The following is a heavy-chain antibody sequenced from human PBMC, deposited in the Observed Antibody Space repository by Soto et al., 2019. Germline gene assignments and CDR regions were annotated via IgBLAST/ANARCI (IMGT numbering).Heavy chain of an antibody. J-gene: IGHJ4*02. V-gene: IGHV1-69*13. Sequence: SVKVSCKASGGTFSSYAISWVRQAPGQGLEWMGGIISIFGTANYAQKFQGRVTITADESTSTAYMELSSLRSEDTAVYYCAREKASSSTPNFDYWGQGTLVTVSS. D-gene: IGHD6-6*01. CDR2: IISIFGTA. CDR1: GGTFSSYA. CDR3: AREKASSSTPNFDY.